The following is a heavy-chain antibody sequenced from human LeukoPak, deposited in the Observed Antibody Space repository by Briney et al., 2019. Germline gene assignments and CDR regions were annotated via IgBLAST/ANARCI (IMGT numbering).Heavy chain of an antibody. CDR2: IYYSGST. CDR3: ARAIAARPIFDEFDP. J-gene: IGHJ5*02. CDR1: GFTFSNHGM. Sequence: GTLRLSCAASGFTFSNHGMSWIRQPPGKGLEWIGSIYYSGSTYYNPSLKSRVTISVDTSKNQFSLKLSSVTAADTAVYYCARAIAARPIFDEFDPWGQGTLVTVSS. V-gene: IGHV4-39*07. D-gene: IGHD6-6*01.